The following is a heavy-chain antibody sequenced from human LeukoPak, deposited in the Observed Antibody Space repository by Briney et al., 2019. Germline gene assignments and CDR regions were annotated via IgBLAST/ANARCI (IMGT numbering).Heavy chain of an antibody. V-gene: IGHV3-21*01. CDR1: GFTFSSYS. D-gene: IGHD3-10*01. Sequence: GGSLRLSCAASGFTFSSYSMNWVRQAPGKGLEWVSSISSSSSYIYYADSVKGRFTISRDNAKNSLYLQMNSLRAEDTAVYYCASVYGSGSYFHYYYGMDVWGQGTTVTVSS. CDR3: ASVYGSGSYFHYYYGMDV. J-gene: IGHJ6*02. CDR2: ISSSSSYI.